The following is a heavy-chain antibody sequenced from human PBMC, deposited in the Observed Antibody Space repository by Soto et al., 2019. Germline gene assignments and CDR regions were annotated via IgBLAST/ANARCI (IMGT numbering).Heavy chain of an antibody. CDR2: ISWNSGSI. CDR1: GFTFSSYA. V-gene: IGHV3-9*01. J-gene: IGHJ3*02. Sequence: GGSLRLSCAASGFTFSSYAMNWVRQAPGKGLEWVSGISWNSGSIGYADPVKGRFTISRDNAKNSLYLQMNSLRAEDTALYYCAKDQSRIYDILPLGAFDIWGQGTMVTVSS. CDR3: AKDQSRIYDILPLGAFDI. D-gene: IGHD3-9*01.